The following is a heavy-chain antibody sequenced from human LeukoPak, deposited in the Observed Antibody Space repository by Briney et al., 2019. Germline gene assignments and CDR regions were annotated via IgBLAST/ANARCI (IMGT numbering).Heavy chain of an antibody. CDR3: ARDLGQYYDTSDNWFDP. CDR1: GFTFSDYY. CDR2: ISSSGSTI. V-gene: IGHV3-11*04. J-gene: IGHJ5*02. D-gene: IGHD3-22*01. Sequence: PGGSLRLSGAASGFTFSDYYMSWIRQAPGKGLKWVSYISSSGSTIYYADSVRGRFTISRDNAKNTLNLQMKSLRAEDTAVYYCARDLGQYYDTSDNWFDPWRQGTLVTVSS.